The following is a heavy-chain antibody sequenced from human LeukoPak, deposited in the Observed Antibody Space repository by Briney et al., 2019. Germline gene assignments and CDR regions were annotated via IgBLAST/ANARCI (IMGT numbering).Heavy chain of an antibody. CDR2: INPSGGST. V-gene: IGHV1-46*01. D-gene: IGHD3-22*01. J-gene: IGHJ4*02. Sequence: ASVKVSCKASGYTFTSYYMHWVRQAPGQGLEWMGIINPSGGSTSYAQEFQGRVTMTRDTSTSTVYMELSSLRSEDTAVYYCARQFPYYYDSSGYLVGDYWGQGTLVTVSS. CDR3: ARQFPYYYDSSGYLVGDY. CDR1: GYTFTSYY.